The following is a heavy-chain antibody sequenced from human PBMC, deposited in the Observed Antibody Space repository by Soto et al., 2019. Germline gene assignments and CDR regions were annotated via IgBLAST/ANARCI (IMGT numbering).Heavy chain of an antibody. CDR1: GFPFRSYC. J-gene: IGHJ5*02. D-gene: IGHD3-3*01. CDR2: ISYDGSNK. CDR3: AKDPENFWSGYYTAHWFDP. V-gene: IGHV3-30*18. Sequence: GGSPRLSFAAPGFPFRSYCLHRVRPAPGQGVGWVAVISYDGSNKYYADSVKGRFTISRDNSKNTLYLQMNSLRAEDTAVYYCAKDPENFWSGYYTAHWFDPWGQGTLVTVSS.